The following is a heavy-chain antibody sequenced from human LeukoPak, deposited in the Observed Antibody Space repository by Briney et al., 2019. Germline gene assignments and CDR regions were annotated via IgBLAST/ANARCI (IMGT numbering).Heavy chain of an antibody. CDR2: ISYDGRKM. CDR1: GFTFSSYG. CDR3: TRDYYDSSGYYYLPDY. V-gene: IGHV3-30*03. Sequence: GGSLRLSCAASGFTFSSYGMHWVRQVPGKGLEWVAVISYDGRKMKYADSVKGRFTISRDNSKDTLSLHMNTLRTEDTAVYYCTRDYYDSSGYYYLPDYWGQGTLVTVSS. J-gene: IGHJ4*02. D-gene: IGHD3-22*01.